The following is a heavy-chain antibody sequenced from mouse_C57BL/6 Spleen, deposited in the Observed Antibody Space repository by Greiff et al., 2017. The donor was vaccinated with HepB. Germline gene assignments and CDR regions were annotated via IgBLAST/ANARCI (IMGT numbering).Heavy chain of an antibody. J-gene: IGHJ3*01. CDR2: IDPSDSYT. Sequence: QVQLQQSGAELVMPGASVKLSCKASGYTFTSYWMHWVKQRPGQGLEWIGEIDPSDSYTNYNQKFKGKSTLTVDKSSRTAYMQLSSLTSEDSAVYYCARIYDGYYADWFAYWGQGTLVTVSA. CDR3: ARIYDGYYADWFAY. CDR1: GYTFTSYW. D-gene: IGHD2-3*01. V-gene: IGHV1-69*01.